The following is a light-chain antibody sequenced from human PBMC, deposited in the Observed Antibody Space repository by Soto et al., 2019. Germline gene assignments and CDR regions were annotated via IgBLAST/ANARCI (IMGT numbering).Light chain of an antibody. V-gene: IGKV3-20*01. CDR3: EQYGSSLWT. Sequence: EIVLTQSPGTLSLSPGERATLSCRANQSVRSNYLAWHQQKPGQAPRLLIYGASSRAPGIADRFSGSGSGTDFTLTISRLEPEDFAMYYCEQYGSSLWTFGQGTKVEIK. CDR2: GAS. J-gene: IGKJ1*01. CDR1: QSVRSNY.